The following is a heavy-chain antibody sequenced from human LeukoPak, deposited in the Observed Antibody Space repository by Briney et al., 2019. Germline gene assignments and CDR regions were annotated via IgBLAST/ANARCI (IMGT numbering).Heavy chain of an antibody. CDR3: ARTGGHGGFDY. Sequence: SETLSLTCTVSGGSISSYYWSWIRQPPGKGLEWIGYIYYSGSTNYNPSLKSRVTISVDTSKNQFSLKLSSVTAADTAVYYCARTGGHGGFDYWGQGTLVTVSS. V-gene: IGHV4-59*08. D-gene: IGHD2-15*01. CDR1: GGSISSYY. CDR2: IYYSGST. J-gene: IGHJ4*02.